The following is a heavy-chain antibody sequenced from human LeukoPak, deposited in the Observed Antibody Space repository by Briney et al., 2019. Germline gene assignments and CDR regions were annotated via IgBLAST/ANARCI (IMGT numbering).Heavy chain of an antibody. CDR3: ARDWGDTAEKVCVY. Sequence: GGSLRLSCAASGFTFSDYGMSWVRQSPGKGLEWVANIGGVGTQTYYVDSVKGRFTISRDTSKNSLYLQMNSLRAEDTAVYYCARDWGDTAEKVCVYGAQGTVVSVFS. V-gene: IGHV3-7*04. CDR1: GFTFSDYG. CDR2: IGGVGTQT. J-gene: IGHJ4*02. D-gene: IGHD5-18*01.